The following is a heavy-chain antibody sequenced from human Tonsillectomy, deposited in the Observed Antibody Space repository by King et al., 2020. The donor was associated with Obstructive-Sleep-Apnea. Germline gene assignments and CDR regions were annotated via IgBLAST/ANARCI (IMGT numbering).Heavy chain of an antibody. J-gene: IGHJ4*02. V-gene: IGHV5-51*01. CDR2: IYPGDSDT. CDR1: GYNFTSYW. D-gene: IGHD2-15*01. Sequence: DVQLVESGAEVKKPGESLKISCKGSGYNFTSYWIGWVRQMPGKGLEWMGIIYPGDSDTTYSPSFQGHVTISADKSISIAYLQWSSLKASDTAMYYCAGGYCSGGSCYPPYFDYWGQGTLVTVSS. CDR3: AGGYCSGGSCYPPYFDY.